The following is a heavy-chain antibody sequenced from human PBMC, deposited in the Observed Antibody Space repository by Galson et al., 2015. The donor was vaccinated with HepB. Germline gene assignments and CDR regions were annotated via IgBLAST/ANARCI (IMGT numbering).Heavy chain of an antibody. V-gene: IGHV3-7*01. Sequence: SLRLACAASGFTFSAYWMSWVRQAPGKGLEWVSNINRDGNVRYYVDFVKGRFTISRDNAKTSLYLQMNSLRAEDTAVYYCVRGEPMIAVAGFLYWGQGTLVTVSS. D-gene: IGHD6-19*01. CDR3: VRGEPMIAVAGFLY. J-gene: IGHJ4*02. CDR2: INRDGNVR. CDR1: GFTFSAYW.